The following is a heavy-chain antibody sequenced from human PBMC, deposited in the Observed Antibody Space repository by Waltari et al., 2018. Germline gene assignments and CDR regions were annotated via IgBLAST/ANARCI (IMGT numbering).Heavy chain of an antibody. CDR3: ARVERGLGGLDY. CDR1: GFTFSRFA. V-gene: IGHV3-23*01. CDR2: ISGNGGDT. Sequence: VQLLESGGGLVQPGGSLRRSWSASGFTFSRFALVWVRLTPGKGPEWVSTISGNGGDTSYGDAVKGRFTISRDNSKNTLYLQMNSLRAEDSAVYYCARVERGLGGLDYWGQGTLVTVSS. J-gene: IGHJ4*02. D-gene: IGHD3-16*01.